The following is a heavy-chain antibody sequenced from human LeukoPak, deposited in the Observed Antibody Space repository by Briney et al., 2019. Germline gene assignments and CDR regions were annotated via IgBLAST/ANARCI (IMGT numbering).Heavy chain of an antibody. Sequence: SGTLSLTCTVSGGPISSYYWSWIRQPPGKGLEWIGYIYYSGSTNYNPSLKSRVTISVDTSKNQFSLKLSSVTAADTAVYYCARHSGGRDSSGEYWYFDLWGRDTLVTVSS. CDR1: GGPISSYY. J-gene: IGHJ2*01. D-gene: IGHD3-22*01. V-gene: IGHV4-59*08. CDR2: IYYSGST. CDR3: ARHSGGRDSSGEYWYFDL.